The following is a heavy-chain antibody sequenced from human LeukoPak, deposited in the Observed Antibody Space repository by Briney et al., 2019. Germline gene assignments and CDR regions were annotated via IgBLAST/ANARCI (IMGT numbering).Heavy chain of an antibody. D-gene: IGHD3-3*01. Sequence: GGSLRLSCAASGFSFSNFWMSWVRQAPGKGLEWVANIKQDGSDEDYVDSVKGRFTISGDNAKSSLYLQMNSLRVEDTAVYYCARVFGDVGFTIFGVVRENWFDPWGQGTLVTVSS. CDR3: ARVFGDVGFTIFGVVRENWFDP. CDR1: GFSFSNFW. CDR2: IKQDGSDE. J-gene: IGHJ5*02. V-gene: IGHV3-7*01.